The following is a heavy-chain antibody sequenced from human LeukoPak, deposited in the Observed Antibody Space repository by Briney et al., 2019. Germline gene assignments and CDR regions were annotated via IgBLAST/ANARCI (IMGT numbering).Heavy chain of an antibody. V-gene: IGHV3-23*01. CDR2: ISGSGGSI. J-gene: IGHJ4*02. Sequence: GGSLRLSCAASTFAFSSYAMTWVRQAPGKGLEWVSTISGSGGSIYYADSVKGRFTISRDNSKNTLYLQMNSLRAEDTAVYYCARIRDGYNPLYFDYWGQGTLVTVSS. CDR3: ARIRDGYNPLYFDY. D-gene: IGHD5-24*01. CDR1: TFAFSSYA.